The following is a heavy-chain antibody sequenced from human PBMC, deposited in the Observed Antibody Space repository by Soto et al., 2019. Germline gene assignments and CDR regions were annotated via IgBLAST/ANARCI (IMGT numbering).Heavy chain of an antibody. Sequence: ASVKVSCKASGYTFADYAIHWVRQAPGQRLEWMGWINAGYNNTRYSQNFQGRVTITSDTSAGTAYMELSRLRSEDTAFYYCARGYLYCTSSSCYTFDNWGQGTLVTVSS. V-gene: IGHV1-3*01. J-gene: IGHJ4*02. CDR3: ARGYLYCTSSSCYTFDN. D-gene: IGHD2-2*02. CDR2: INAGYNNT. CDR1: GYTFADYA.